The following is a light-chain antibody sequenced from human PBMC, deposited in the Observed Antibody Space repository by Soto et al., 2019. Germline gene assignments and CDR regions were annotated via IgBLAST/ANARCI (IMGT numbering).Light chain of an antibody. CDR3: QQHSHWPPWT. CDR1: QNVRTF. Sequence: EVVLIQSPATLSLSPGERATLSCRASQNVRTFLDWYQQKPGQAPRLLIYAASNRATGIPDRFSGSGSGTDFTLTISSLEPEDFAVYYCQQHSHWPPWTFGQGTRVEIQ. V-gene: IGKV3-11*01. CDR2: AAS. J-gene: IGKJ1*01.